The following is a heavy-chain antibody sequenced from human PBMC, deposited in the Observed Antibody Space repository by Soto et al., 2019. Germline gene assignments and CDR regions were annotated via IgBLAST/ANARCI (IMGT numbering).Heavy chain of an antibody. CDR1: GDSVSSPRLY. D-gene: IGHD3-16*01. V-gene: IGHV4-61*03. Sequence: QVQLHESGPGLVKPSETLFLTCRVSGDSVSSPRLYWSWIRQRPGGGLEWLGFVYNTGSTNFDPSLQGRVAFSVDTSRNLFSLNLSSVTTADTAIYYCARGRGIDHYYLDTWGQGTLVTVSS. CDR3: ARGRGIDHYYLDT. CDR2: VYNTGST. J-gene: IGHJ4*02.